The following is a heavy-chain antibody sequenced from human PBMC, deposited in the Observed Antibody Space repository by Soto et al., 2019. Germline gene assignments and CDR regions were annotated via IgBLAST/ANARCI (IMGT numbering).Heavy chain of an antibody. CDR3: ASQRPTVTTFDY. J-gene: IGHJ4*02. D-gene: IGHD4-17*01. V-gene: IGHV4-34*01. Sequence: SETLSLTRAVYGGSFHGYYLNWVRQPPGKGLEWIGEINHSGSTNYNPSLKSRVSISVDTSKNQFSLRLSSVTAADTAVYYCASQRPTVTTFDYWGQGTLVTVSS. CDR2: INHSGST. CDR1: GGSFHGYY.